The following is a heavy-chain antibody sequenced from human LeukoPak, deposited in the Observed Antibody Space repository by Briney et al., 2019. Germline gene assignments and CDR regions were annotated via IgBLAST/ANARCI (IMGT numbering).Heavy chain of an antibody. D-gene: IGHD6-19*01. CDR3: VTAALAEAPIDN. J-gene: IGHJ4*02. CDR2: FVPEDGET. Sequence: DSLTVSCTVSGYTLTELTEYWVRQAPGQGIEWMGGFVPEDGETIYAQTFQGRVTMTEDTSTDTDYMQKSSSRSDATPVYYSVTAALAEAPIDNWGQGTL. V-gene: IGHV1-24*01. CDR1: GYTLTELT.